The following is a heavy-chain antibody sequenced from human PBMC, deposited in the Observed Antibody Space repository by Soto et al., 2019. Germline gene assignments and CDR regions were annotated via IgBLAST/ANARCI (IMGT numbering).Heavy chain of an antibody. V-gene: IGHV3-30*18. J-gene: IGHJ6*02. Sequence: GGSLRLSCAASGFTFSSYGMHWVRQAPGKGLEWVAVISYDGSNKYYADSVKGRFTISRDNSKNTLYLQMNSLRAEDTAVYYCAKDLKVFWRPYSSRRSGMDVWGQGTTVTVSS. CDR1: GFTFSSYG. D-gene: IGHD6-13*01. CDR2: ISYDGSNK. CDR3: AKDLKVFWRPYSSRRSGMDV.